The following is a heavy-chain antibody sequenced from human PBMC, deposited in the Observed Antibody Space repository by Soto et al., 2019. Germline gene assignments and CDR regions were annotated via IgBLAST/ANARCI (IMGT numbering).Heavy chain of an antibody. CDR3: ARGRFGVVPYPYDY. V-gene: IGHV4-59*01. CDR2: IYNSGST. J-gene: IGHJ4*02. Sequence: ASETLSLTCTVSGGSISSDYWSWLRQSPGKGLEWIAYIYNSGSTNYNPSLKSRVTISVDTSKKQFSLKLSSVTAADTAVYYCARGRFGVVPYPYDYWGQGTLVTVSS. D-gene: IGHD3-3*01. CDR1: GGSISSDY.